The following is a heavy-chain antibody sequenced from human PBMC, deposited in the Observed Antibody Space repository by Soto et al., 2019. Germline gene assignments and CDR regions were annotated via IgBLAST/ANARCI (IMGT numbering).Heavy chain of an antibody. J-gene: IGHJ6*02. Sequence: QVQLVESGGGVVQPGRSLRLSCAASGFTFSSYGMHWVRQAPGKGLEWVAVISYDGSNNYYADYVKGRFTISRDNSKNTLYLQMNSLRAEDTAVYYCAKVAVMATLPGGMDVWCQGTTVTVSS. CDR2: ISYDGSNN. CDR3: AKVAVMATLPGGMDV. CDR1: GFTFSSYG. V-gene: IGHV3-30*18. D-gene: IGHD2-21*01.